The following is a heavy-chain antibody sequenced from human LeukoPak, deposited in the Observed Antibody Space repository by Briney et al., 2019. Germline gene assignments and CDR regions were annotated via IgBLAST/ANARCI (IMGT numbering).Heavy chain of an antibody. CDR3: ARAYYYDSSGYSFYPYFDY. J-gene: IGHJ4*02. CDR2: IYHSGST. Sequence: PSETLSLTCTVSGYSVSSGYYWGWIRQPPGKGLEWIGSIYHSGSTYYDPSLKSRVTISIDTSKNQFSLKLSSVTAADTAMYYCARAYYYDSSGYSFYPYFDYWGQGTLVTVSS. CDR1: GYSVSSGYY. D-gene: IGHD3-22*01. V-gene: IGHV4-38-2*02.